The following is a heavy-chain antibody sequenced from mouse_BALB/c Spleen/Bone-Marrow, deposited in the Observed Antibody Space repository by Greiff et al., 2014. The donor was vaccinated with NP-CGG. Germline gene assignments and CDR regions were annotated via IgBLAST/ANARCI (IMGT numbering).Heavy chain of an antibody. Sequence: VQLQQSGTVLARPGASVKMSCKASDYTFTSYRMHWLKQRPGQGLEWIGAIYPGNSDTSYNQKFKGKAELTAVTSTSTDYMDLSSLTNEDSAVYYCTLAYFGQGDWFFDVWGAGTTVTVSS. J-gene: IGHJ1*01. CDR1: DYTFTSYR. CDR3: TLAYFGQGDWFFDV. CDR2: IYPGNSDT. V-gene: IGHV1-5*01. D-gene: IGHD2-10*01.